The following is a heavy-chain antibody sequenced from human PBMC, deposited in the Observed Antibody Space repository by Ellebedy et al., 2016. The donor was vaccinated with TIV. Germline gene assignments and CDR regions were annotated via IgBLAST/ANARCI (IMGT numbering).Heavy chain of an antibody. Sequence: SVKVSCKASGGTFNSHAISWVRQAPGQGLEWMGGITGMFRTVTYAQKFQGRVTITADEFMSTAYMDLSSLRSEDSAVYYCARGIAYYHRYFDHWGQGTLVTVSS. CDR2: ITGMFRTV. CDR1: GGTFNSHA. V-gene: IGHV1-69*13. CDR3: ARGIAYYHRYFDH. J-gene: IGHJ4*02. D-gene: IGHD3-10*01.